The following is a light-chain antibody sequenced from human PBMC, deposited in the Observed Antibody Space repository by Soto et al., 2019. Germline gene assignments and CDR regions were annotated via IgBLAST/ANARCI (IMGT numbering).Light chain of an antibody. CDR1: QSVSSN. J-gene: IGKJ4*01. V-gene: IGKV3-15*01. CDR3: QQYNNWLWT. CDR2: GAS. Sequence: EIVMTQSPATLSVSPGERATLSCRASQSVSSNLAWYQQKPGQAPRLLIYGASTRATGIPARFSGSGSGTEFTLTISSLQSEYFAVYYCQQYNNWLWTFGGGTKVDI.